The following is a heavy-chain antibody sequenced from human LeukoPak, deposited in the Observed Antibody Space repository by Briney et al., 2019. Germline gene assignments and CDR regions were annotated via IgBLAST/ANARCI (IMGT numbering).Heavy chain of an antibody. J-gene: IGHJ5*02. D-gene: IGHD6-19*01. CDR3: ARRLYSSGWSYWFDP. CDR2: INHSGST. CDR1: GGSFSGYY. Sequence: SETLSLTCAVYGGSFSGYYWSWIRQPPRKGLEWIGEINHSGSTTYNPSLKSQVSISIGTSKNQFSLKLASVTAADTAVYYCARRLYSSGWSYWFDPWGQGTLVTVSS. V-gene: IGHV4-34*01.